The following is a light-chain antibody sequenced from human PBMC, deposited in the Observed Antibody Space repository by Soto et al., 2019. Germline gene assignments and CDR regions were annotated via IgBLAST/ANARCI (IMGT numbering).Light chain of an antibody. CDR3: QQYYSYPPYT. CDR1: QGISSY. CDR2: AAS. V-gene: IGKV1-8*01. J-gene: IGKJ2*01. Sequence: AIRRTQSPSSLSASTGDRVTITCRASQGISSYLAWYQQKPGKAPKLLIYAASTLQSGVPSRFSGSGSGTDFTLTISCLQSEDFATYYCQQYYSYPPYTFGQGTKVDIK.